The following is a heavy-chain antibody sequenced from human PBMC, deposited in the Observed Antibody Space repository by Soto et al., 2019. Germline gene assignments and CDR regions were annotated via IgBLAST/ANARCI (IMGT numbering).Heavy chain of an antibody. CDR2: ISYDGSNK. D-gene: IGHD6-6*01. V-gene: IGHV3-30-3*01. CDR3: ARDQGIRSSFFDY. CDR1: GFTFSSYA. J-gene: IGHJ4*02. Sequence: GGSLRLSCAASGFTFSSYAMHWVRQAPGKGLEWVAVISYDGSNKYYADSVKGRFTISRDNSKNTLYLQMNSLRAEDTAVYYCARDQGIRSSFFDYWGQGTLVTVSS.